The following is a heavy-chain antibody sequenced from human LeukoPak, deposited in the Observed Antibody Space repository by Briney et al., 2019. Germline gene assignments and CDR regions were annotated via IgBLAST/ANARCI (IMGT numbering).Heavy chain of an antibody. J-gene: IGHJ4*02. CDR2: INPKSGGT. CDR1: GYTFTDYY. Sequence: ASVKVSCKASGYTFTDYYIHWVRQAPGQRLEWMGWINPKSGGTKYGQKFQGRVSMTRDTSISTAYMDLSRLTSDDTAVHYCAKVYSGSYLFDYWGQGTLVTVSS. D-gene: IGHD1-26*01. CDR3: AKVYSGSYLFDY. V-gene: IGHV1-2*02.